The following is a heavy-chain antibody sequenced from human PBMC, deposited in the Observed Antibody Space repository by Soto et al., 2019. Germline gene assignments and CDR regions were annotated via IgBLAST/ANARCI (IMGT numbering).Heavy chain of an antibody. CDR3: AITSEYSTPSGY. CDR2: SRNKAKSYTT. J-gene: IGHJ4*02. D-gene: IGHD6-13*01. V-gene: IGHV3-72*01. Sequence: GGSLRLSCAASGFTFSDHYIDWVRQAPGKGLEWVCRSRNKAKSYTTSYAASVKGRFTVSRDDSKNSLYLQMNSLKTEDTAVYYCAITSEYSTPSGYWGQGTRVTVSS. CDR1: GFTFSDHY.